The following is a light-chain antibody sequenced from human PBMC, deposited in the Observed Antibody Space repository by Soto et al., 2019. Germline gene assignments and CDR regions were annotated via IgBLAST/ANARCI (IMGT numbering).Light chain of an antibody. V-gene: IGKV1-9*01. CDR3: QQFNAYPLT. CDR2: GAS. CDR1: QGISDY. Sequence: DIQLTQSPSFLSASVGDRVTISCRASQGISDYLAWYQQKPGKAPTLLIYGASTLQSGVPSRLSGSASGTEFALAISGLQPEDFATLFCQQFNAYPLTCGRGPKLEIK. J-gene: IGKJ4*01.